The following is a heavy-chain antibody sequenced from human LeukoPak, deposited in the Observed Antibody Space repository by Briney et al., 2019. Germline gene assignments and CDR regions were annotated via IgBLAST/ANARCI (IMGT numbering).Heavy chain of an antibody. CDR3: ARDWIQLWSYDAFDI. J-gene: IGHJ3*02. CDR2: IYTSGST. V-gene: IGHV4-4*07. D-gene: IGHD5-18*01. Sequence: PSETLSLTCTVSGGSISSYYWSWIRQPAGKGLEWIRRIYTSGSTNYNPSLKSRVTMSVDTSKNQFSLKLSSVTAADTAVYYCARDWIQLWSYDAFDIWGQGTMVTVSS. CDR1: GGSISSYY.